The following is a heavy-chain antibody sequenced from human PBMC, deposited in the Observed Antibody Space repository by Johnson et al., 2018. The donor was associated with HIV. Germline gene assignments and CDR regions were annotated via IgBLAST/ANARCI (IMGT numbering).Heavy chain of an antibody. CDR1: GFTFSSYA. Sequence: HVQLVESGGGVVQPGRSLRLSCAASGFTFSSYAMHWVRQAPGKGLEWVAVISYDGSNKYYADSVKGRFTISRDNSKNTLYLQMNSLRAEDTAVYYCARDAKVDYGDAFDIWGQGTKVTVSS. D-gene: IGHD4-17*01. CDR2: ISYDGSNK. CDR3: ARDAKVDYGDAFDI. V-gene: IGHV3-30*04. J-gene: IGHJ3*02.